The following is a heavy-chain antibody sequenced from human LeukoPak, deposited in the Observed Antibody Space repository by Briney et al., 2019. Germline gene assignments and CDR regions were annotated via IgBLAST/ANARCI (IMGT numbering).Heavy chain of an antibody. CDR2: IKEDGSEK. CDR1: GLNFSSRW. D-gene: IGHD6-13*01. Sequence: PGGSLRLSCAASGLNFSSRWMNWVRQAPGQGLEWVASIKEDGSEKHYVDSVKGRFTISRDNGKNSLYLQMNSLRAEDTAVYYCARDSGWWRFDFWGQGTLVTVPS. V-gene: IGHV3-7*03. J-gene: IGHJ4*02. CDR3: ARDSGWWRFDF.